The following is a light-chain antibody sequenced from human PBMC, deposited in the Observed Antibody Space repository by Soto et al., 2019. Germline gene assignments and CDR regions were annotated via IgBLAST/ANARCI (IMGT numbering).Light chain of an antibody. CDR2: GAS. CDR1: QSVSSN. CDR3: QQHNNWLRT. V-gene: IGKV3-15*01. J-gene: IGKJ1*01. Sequence: EIVMTQSPATLSVSPGERATLSCRASQSVSSNLAWYQQKPGQAPRLLIYGASTRATGIPARFSGSGSGTEFTLTISSLQSEDFAVYYCQQHNNWLRTFGQGTKLEVK.